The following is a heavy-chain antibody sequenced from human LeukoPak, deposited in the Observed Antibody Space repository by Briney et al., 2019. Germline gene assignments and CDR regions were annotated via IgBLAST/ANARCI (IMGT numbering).Heavy chain of an antibody. CDR3: ARIAGPVSIHRYPRDVDY. CDR2: INPNINGT. CDR1: GYTFTGYY. J-gene: IGHJ4*02. V-gene: IGHV1-2*02. Sequence: ASVKVSCKASGYTFTGYYIHWVRQAPGQGLEWMGWINPNINGTNYAQKFQGRVTMTGDRSISTAYMELSRLRSDDTAVYYCARIAGPVSIHRYPRDVDYWGQGTLVTVSS. D-gene: IGHD5/OR15-5a*01.